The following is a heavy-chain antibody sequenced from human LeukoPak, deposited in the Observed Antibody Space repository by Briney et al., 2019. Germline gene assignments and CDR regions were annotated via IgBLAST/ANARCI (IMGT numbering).Heavy chain of an antibody. D-gene: IGHD6-13*01. V-gene: IGHV5-51*01. CDR3: ARHPYPYSSRYQPDY. Sequence: GESLKISRKGSGYSFTSYWIGWVRQMPGKGLEWMGIIYPGDSDTRYSPSFQGQVTISADKSISTAYLQWSSLKASDTAMYYCARHPYPYSSRYQPDYWGQGTLVTVSS. J-gene: IGHJ4*02. CDR2: IYPGDSDT. CDR1: GYSFTSYW.